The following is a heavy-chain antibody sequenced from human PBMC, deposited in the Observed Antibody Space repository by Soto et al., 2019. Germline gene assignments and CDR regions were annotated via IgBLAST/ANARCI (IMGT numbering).Heavy chain of an antibody. V-gene: IGHV2-26*01. J-gene: IGHJ4*02. Sequence: SGPTLVNPTETLTLTCTVSGFSLSNARMGVSWIRQPPGKALEWLAHIFSNDEKSYSTSLKSRLTISKDTSKSQVVLTMTNMDPVDTATYYCARHGESSSSWYPLFDYWGQGTLVTVSS. CDR3: ARHGESSSSWYPLFDY. CDR2: IFSNDEK. CDR1: GFSLSNARMG. D-gene: IGHD6-13*01.